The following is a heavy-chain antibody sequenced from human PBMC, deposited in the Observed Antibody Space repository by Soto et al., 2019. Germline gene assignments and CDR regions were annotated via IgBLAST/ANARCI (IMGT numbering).Heavy chain of an antibody. J-gene: IGHJ5*02. V-gene: IGHV4-4*01. Sequence: XGTLSHTGGVSGGTIMSPDWWTCVRQPPGKGLEWIGEIFQSGSTNYTPSLESRVTISVDKSENQFSLTLTSVTAADTAVYFCARGRGRYSSGWSWFDPWGQGILVTVSS. CDR2: IFQSGST. CDR1: GGTIMSPDW. D-gene: IGHD6-19*01. CDR3: ARGRGRYSSGWSWFDP.